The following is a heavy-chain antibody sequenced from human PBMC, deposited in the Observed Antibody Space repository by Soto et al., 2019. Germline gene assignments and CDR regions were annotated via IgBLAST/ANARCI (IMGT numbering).Heavy chain of an antibody. D-gene: IGHD6-19*01. CDR2: ISSSSSYT. V-gene: IGHV3-11*06. Sequence: QVQLVESGGGLVKPGGSLRLSCAASGFTFSDYYMSWIRQAPGKGLEWVSYISSSSSYTNYADSVKGRFTISRDNAKNSLYLQMNSLRAEDTAVYYCARAATSVAGTISDYWGQGTLVTVSS. CDR3: ARAATSVAGTISDY. J-gene: IGHJ4*02. CDR1: GFTFSDYY.